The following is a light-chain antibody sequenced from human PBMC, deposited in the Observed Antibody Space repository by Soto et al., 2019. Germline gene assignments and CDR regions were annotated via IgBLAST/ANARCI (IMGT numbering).Light chain of an antibody. CDR2: DAS. Sequence: EIVLTQSPATLSLSPGERATLSCRASQSVSSYLAWYQQKPGQAPRLLIYDASNRATGIPARFSGSGSGTDFHFTISRLEPEDFAVYYCQQRSEWPLTFGGGTKVDNK. J-gene: IGKJ4*01. V-gene: IGKV3-11*01. CDR1: QSVSSY. CDR3: QQRSEWPLT.